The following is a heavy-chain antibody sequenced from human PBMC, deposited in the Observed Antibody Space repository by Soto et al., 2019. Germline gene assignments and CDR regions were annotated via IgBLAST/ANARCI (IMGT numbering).Heavy chain of an antibody. V-gene: IGHV1-69*13. Sequence: SVKVACKSSGGTFSSHSINWVRQAPGQGLEWMGGIIPIFGPANFAKKFQGRVTITADESTTTAYMELSSLTSEDTAVYYCATGSFTSTGGRIGYHYNAMDVWGQGTTVTVSS. J-gene: IGHJ6*02. D-gene: IGHD1-1*01. CDR2: IIPIFGPA. CDR1: GGTFSSHS. CDR3: ATGSFTSTGGRIGYHYNAMDV.